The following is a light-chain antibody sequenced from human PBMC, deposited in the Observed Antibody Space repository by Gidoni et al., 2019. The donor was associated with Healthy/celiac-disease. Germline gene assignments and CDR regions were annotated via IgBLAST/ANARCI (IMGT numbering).Light chain of an antibody. V-gene: IGKV3-11*01. CDR3: QQRSNWPLT. CDR1: QSVSSY. Sequence: EIVLTQAPATLSLSPGERATLSCRASQSVSSYLAWYQQKPCQAPRLLIYDASNRATGLPARFRGSVSGTDFTLPISSLVPEDFAFYYCQQRSNWPLTFGGGTKVEI. J-gene: IGKJ4*01. CDR2: DAS.